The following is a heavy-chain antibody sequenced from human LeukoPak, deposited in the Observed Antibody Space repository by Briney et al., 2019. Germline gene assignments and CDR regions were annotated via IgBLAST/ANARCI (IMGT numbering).Heavy chain of an antibody. V-gene: IGHV3-21*01. Sequence: GGSLRLSCAASGFSFSSYTMSWVRQAPGKGLEWVSFISRSSSDIYHADSVKGRFTISRDNAKNSLYLQMNSLRAEDTAVYYCARDLPAAVDWGQGTLVTVSS. CDR3: ARDLPAAVD. J-gene: IGHJ4*02. CDR2: ISRSSSDI. CDR1: GFSFSSYT. D-gene: IGHD2-2*01.